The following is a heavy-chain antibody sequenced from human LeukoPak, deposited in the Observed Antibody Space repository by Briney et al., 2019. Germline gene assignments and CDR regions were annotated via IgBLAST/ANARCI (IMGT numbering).Heavy chain of an antibody. CDR2: MGDSGRT. V-gene: IGHV4-34*01. CDR3: ARLYYSDSSGYYYLKVKEIVQDY. D-gene: IGHD3-22*01. CDR1: GGSFSGCY. Sequence: SETLSLTCAVYGGSFSGCYWYWGRHPQGPGLERIGEMGDSGRTDYNPSLKSRVTISLDTSKNQFSLKLSSVTAADTAVYYCARLYYSDSSGYYYLKVKEIVQDYWGQGTLVTVSS. J-gene: IGHJ4*02.